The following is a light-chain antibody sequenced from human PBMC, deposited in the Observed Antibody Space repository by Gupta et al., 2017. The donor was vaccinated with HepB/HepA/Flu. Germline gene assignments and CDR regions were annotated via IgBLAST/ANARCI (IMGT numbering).Light chain of an antibody. V-gene: IGKV1-9*01. Sequence: EIQLTQSPSFLSASIGDRVTITCRASQRISSYLAWYQEKPGKAPRLPPYRPSTVKNGIPTRFRGSGSGTEFTLTVTIRQREDFATYFCDQWSNFPFAFGHGTKLDIK. CDR3: DQWSNFPFA. J-gene: IGKJ3*01. CDR2: RPS. CDR1: QRISSY.